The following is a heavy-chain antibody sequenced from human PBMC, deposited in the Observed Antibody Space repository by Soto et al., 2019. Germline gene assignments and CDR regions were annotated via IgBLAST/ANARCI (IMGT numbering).Heavy chain of an antibody. CDR2: IKPDGSEQ. CDR1: EFTFDKYY. Sequence: SLRLSCAASEFTFDKYYMTWVRQAPGKGPEWVANIKPDGSEQYYVDSVKGRFTISRDNANNSLYLQMNSLRAEDTAVYYCAKDWGLPNYYDSSGTFDYWGQGTLVTVSS. V-gene: IGHV3-7*01. J-gene: IGHJ4*02. D-gene: IGHD3-22*01. CDR3: AKDWGLPNYYDSSGTFDY.